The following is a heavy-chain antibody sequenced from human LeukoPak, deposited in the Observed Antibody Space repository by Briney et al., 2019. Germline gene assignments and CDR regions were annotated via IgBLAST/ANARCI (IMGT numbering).Heavy chain of an antibody. CDR1: GGYIRSYY. CDR3: AGWGSGSTR. D-gene: IGHD5-12*01. Sequence: KPSETLSLTCTFSGGYIRSYYWSWIRQPPGKGLEWIGYIYYSGSTNYNPSLKSRVTISVDTSKNQFSLKLSSVTAADTAVYYCAGWGSGSTRWRQGTLVTVSS. V-gene: IGHV4-59*01. CDR2: IYYSGST. J-gene: IGHJ4*02.